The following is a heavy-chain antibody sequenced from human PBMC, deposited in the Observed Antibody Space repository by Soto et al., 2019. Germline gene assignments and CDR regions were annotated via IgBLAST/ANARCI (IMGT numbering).Heavy chain of an antibody. Sequence: SETLSLTCAVYGGSFSGYYWSWIRQPPGKGLEWIGEINHSGSTNYNPSLKSRVTISVDTSKNQFSLKLSSVTAADTAVYYCARDNIAARRRYVFYYYYGMDVWGQGTTVT. J-gene: IGHJ6*02. V-gene: IGHV4-34*01. CDR1: GGSFSGYY. D-gene: IGHD6-6*01. CDR3: ARDNIAARRRYVFYYYYGMDV. CDR2: INHSGST.